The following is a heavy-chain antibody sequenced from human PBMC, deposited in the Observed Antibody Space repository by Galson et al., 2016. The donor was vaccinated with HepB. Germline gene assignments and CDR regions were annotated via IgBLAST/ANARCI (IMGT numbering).Heavy chain of an antibody. Sequence: SLRLSCAASGFVFSNFGLSWVRQAPGKGLEWVASISTRGTTSYSASVQGRFTISRDNSNNNLYLQMNGLRAEDTAVYYCAKERLVRRIFGHRGQVTLLTVSS. V-gene: IGHV3-23*01. D-gene: IGHD1-1*01. CDR3: AKERLVRRIFGH. CDR2: ISTRGTT. CDR1: GFVFSNFG. J-gene: IGHJ4*02.